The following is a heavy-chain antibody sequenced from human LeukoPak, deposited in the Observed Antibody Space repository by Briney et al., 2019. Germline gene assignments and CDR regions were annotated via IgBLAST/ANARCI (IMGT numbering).Heavy chain of an antibody. CDR3: ARAVYSYGPDY. CDR1: GYSIGSGYY. Sequence: SETLSLTCTVSGYSIGSGYYWGWIRQPPGKGLEWIGSIYHSGSTYYNPSLKSRVTISVDTSKNQFSLKLSSVTAADTAVYYCARAVYSYGPDYWGQGTLVTVSS. CDR2: IYHSGST. V-gene: IGHV4-38-2*02. D-gene: IGHD5-18*01. J-gene: IGHJ4*02.